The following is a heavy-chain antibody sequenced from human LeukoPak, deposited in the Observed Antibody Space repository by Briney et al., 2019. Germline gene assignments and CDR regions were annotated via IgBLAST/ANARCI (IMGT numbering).Heavy chain of an antibody. CDR2: IYTSGTT. V-gene: IGHV4-61*02. J-gene: IGHJ4*02. Sequence: PSETLSLTCTVSGGSISSGSYYWSWNRQPAGKGLEWIGRIYTSGTTNYNPSLKSRVTISVDTSKNQFSLKLSSVTAADTAVYYCARSRGYSYGTTFLDYWGQGTLVTVSS. CDR1: GGSISSGSYY. CDR3: ARSRGYSYGTTFLDY. D-gene: IGHD5-18*01.